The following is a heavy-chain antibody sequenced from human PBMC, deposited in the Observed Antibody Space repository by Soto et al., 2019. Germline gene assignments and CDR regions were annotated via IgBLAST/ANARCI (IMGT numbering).Heavy chain of an antibody. Sequence: QVQLQESAPGLVKPSETLSLTCTVSGGSISGYCWSWIRQPPGKGMEWIGYIYYNGSTNYNPSLKSRVTISVDTSKNQFSLKLSSVTAADTAVYYCARDRPARASGYPLSPPYYYYVMDVWGQGTTVTVSS. CDR2: IYYNGST. CDR3: ARDRPARASGYPLSPPYYYYVMDV. V-gene: IGHV4-59*01. D-gene: IGHD5-12*01. CDR1: GGSISGYC. J-gene: IGHJ6*02.